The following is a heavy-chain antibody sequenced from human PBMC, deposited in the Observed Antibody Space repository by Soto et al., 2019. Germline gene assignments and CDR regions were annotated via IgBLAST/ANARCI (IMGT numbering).Heavy chain of an antibody. CDR3: TTPGPHCSGGSCYSSWYYYYGMDV. Sequence: GGSLRLSCAASGFTFSNAWMNWVRQAPGKGLEWVGRIKSKTDGGTTDYAAPVKGRFTISRDDSKNTLYLQMNSLKTEDTAVYYCTTPGPHCSGGSCYSSWYYYYGMDVWGQGTTVTVS. J-gene: IGHJ6*02. CDR2: IKSKTDGGTT. D-gene: IGHD2-15*01. V-gene: IGHV3-15*07. CDR1: GFTFSNAW.